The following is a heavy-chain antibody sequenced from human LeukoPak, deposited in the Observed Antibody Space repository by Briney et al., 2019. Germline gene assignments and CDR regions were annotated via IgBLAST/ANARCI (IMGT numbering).Heavy chain of an antibody. Sequence: SETLSLTCTVSGGSISSYYWSWIRQPPGKGLEWIGYIYYSGSTNYNPSLKSRVTISVDTSKNQFSLKLSSVTAADTAVYYCAGEDRYNWNDVHYYGMDVWGQGTTVTVSS. V-gene: IGHV4-59*01. D-gene: IGHD1-20*01. CDR2: IYYSGST. CDR3: AGEDRYNWNDVHYYGMDV. CDR1: GGSISSYY. J-gene: IGHJ6*02.